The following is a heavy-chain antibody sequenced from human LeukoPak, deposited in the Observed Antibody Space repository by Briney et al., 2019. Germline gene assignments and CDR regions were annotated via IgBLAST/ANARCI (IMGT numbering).Heavy chain of an antibody. V-gene: IGHV1-69*13. CDR2: IIPIFGTA. D-gene: IGHD3-3*01. CDR3: AREPSGFWSGYSDY. CDR1: GGTFSSYA. J-gene: IGHJ4*02. Sequence: ASVKVSCKASGGTFSSYAISWVRQAPGQGLEWMGGIIPIFGTANYAQKFQGRVTITADESTSTAYMELSSLSSVTAADTAVYYCAREPSGFWSGYSDYWGQGTLVTVSS.